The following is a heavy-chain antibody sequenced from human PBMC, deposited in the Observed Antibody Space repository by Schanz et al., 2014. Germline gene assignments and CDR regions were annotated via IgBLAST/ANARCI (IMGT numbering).Heavy chain of an antibody. CDR3: ARAPTAYCSDTSCLGTPFDY. V-gene: IGHV1-3*04. D-gene: IGHD2-2*01. Sequence: QVQLVQSGAEVKKPGASVKVSCKTSGYTFTDYPINWVRQAPGRRLEWMGWINTASGNTRYSEAFQGRVTMTRDTSATTAYMELSSLTSEDTAVYYCARAPTAYCSDTSCLGTPFDYWGQGTLVTVSS. CDR2: INTASGNT. CDR1: GYTFTDYP. J-gene: IGHJ4*02.